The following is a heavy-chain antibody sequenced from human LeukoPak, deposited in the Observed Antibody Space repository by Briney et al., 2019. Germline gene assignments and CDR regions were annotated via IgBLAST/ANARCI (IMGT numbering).Heavy chain of an antibody. CDR3: AINSLGYCTNGVCYLNAFDI. D-gene: IGHD2-8*01. CDR2: IIPIFGTA. Sequence: SVKVSCKASGGTFSSYAISWVRQAPGQGLEWMGGIIPIFGTANYAQKFQGRVTITADESTSTAYMELSSLRSEDTAVYYCAINSLGYCTNGVCYLNAFDIWGQGTMVSVSS. CDR1: GGTFSSYA. V-gene: IGHV1-69*01. J-gene: IGHJ3*02.